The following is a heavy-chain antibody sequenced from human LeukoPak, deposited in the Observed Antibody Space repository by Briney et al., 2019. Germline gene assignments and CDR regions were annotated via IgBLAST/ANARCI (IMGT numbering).Heavy chain of an antibody. D-gene: IGHD3-3*01. CDR2: INTKTGRT. J-gene: IGHJ5*02. Sequence: ASVKVSCKTSGYSLTDYYIHWVRQAPGQGLEWMGWINTKTGRTSSTRKFQGGVTMTRDPSITTVYMDMAWLTSDDTAIYFCARADFIDAGPYLIGPWGQGTLVTVSS. CDR1: GYSLTDYY. V-gene: IGHV1-2*02. CDR3: ARADFIDAGPYLIGP.